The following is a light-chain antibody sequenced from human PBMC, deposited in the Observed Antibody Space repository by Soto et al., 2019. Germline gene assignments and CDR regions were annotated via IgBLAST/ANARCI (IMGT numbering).Light chain of an antibody. CDR1: SSDVGGYNY. CDR2: EVN. Sequence: SVLNRPPSGSGSPGQSVTISCTGTSSDVGGYNYVSWYQQHPGKAPKLMIYEVNKRPSGVPDRFSGSKSGNTASLTVSGLQAEDEADYYCSSYAGNYNFFYAFGPGTTVTVL. J-gene: IGLJ1*01. V-gene: IGLV2-8*01. CDR3: SSYAGNYNFFYA.